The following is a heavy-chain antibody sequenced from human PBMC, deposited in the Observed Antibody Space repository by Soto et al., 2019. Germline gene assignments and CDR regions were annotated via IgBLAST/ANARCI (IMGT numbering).Heavy chain of an antibody. CDR3: AKALMYCSGGSCYSGWFDP. CDR2: ISGSGGST. D-gene: IGHD2-15*01. CDR1: GFTFSSYA. Sequence: EVQLLESGGGLVQPGGSLRLSCAASGFTFSSYAMSWVRQAPGKGLEWVSAISGSGGSTYYADSVKGRFTISRDNSKNTLYLQMNSLRAEDTAVYYCAKALMYCSGGSCYSGWFDPWGLGTLVTVSS. J-gene: IGHJ5*02. V-gene: IGHV3-23*01.